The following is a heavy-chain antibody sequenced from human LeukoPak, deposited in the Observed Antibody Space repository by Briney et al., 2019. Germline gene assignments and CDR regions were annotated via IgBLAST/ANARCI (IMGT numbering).Heavy chain of an antibody. J-gene: IGHJ4*02. V-gene: IGHV3-74*01. CDR2: INSDGSST. Sequence: GGSLRLSRAASGFTFSNYAMSWVRQAPGKGLVWVSRINSDGSSTSYADSVKGRFTISRDNAENSLFLQMDSLRAEDTALYYCARDSERRDGFSLYFFDYWGRGTPVTVSS. CDR3: ARDSERRDGFSLYFFDY. CDR1: GFTFSNYA. D-gene: IGHD5-24*01.